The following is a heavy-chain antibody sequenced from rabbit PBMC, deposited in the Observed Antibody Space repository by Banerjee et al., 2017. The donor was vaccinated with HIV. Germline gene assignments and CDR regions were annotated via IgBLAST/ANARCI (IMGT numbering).Heavy chain of an antibody. V-gene: IGHV1S40*01. J-gene: IGHJ4*01. CDR1: GFTLSSYW. Sequence: QSLEESGGDLVKPGASLTLTCTASGFTLSSYWMCWVRQAPGKGLEWIACLGGGSSGKTYSASWAKGRFTISKPSSITVTLQMTSLTAADTATYFCASRYGDYGLWGPGTLVTVS. D-gene: IGHD2-1*01. CDR2: LGGGSSGKT. CDR3: ASRYGDYGL.